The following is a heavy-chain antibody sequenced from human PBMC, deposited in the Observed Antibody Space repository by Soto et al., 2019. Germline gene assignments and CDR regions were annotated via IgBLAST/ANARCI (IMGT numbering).Heavy chain of an antibody. CDR3: ARGGDTMSYAFDL. D-gene: IGHD3-10*02. V-gene: IGHV4-59*08. J-gene: IGHJ3*01. CDR2: IYYSGST. Sequence: ETLSLTCTVSGGSISSYYWSWIRQPPGKGLEWIGYIYYSGSTNYNPSLKSRVTISVDTSKNQFSLKLSSVTAADTAVYYCARGGDTMSYAFDLWGLGTMVTVSS. CDR1: GGSISSYY.